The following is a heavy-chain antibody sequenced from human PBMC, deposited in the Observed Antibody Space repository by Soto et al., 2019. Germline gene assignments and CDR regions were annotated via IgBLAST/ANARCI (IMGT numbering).Heavy chain of an antibody. CDR3: VSQRTTVPTQAYFDY. Sequence: PSETLSLTCTVSGGSVANSSYYLFWMRQWPGKGLEWIGSVYYRGRSYSKSSVKSRVTISVDTSKNRFSLSLNSVTASDTAVYFCVSQRTTVPTQAYFDYWGPGALVTVSS. V-gene: IGHV4-39*01. J-gene: IGHJ4*02. CDR2: VYYRGRS. CDR1: GGSVANSSYY. D-gene: IGHD4-17*01.